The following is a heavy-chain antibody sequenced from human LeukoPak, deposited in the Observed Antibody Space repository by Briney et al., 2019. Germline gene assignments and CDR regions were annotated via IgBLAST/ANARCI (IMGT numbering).Heavy chain of an antibody. CDR1: GGTFSSYA. J-gene: IGHJ3*02. CDR2: IIPIFGTA. CDR3: ARSQLTREWDVAFDI. Sequence: SVKVPCKPSGGTFSSYAISWVRQVPGQGLEWMGGIIPIFGTANYAQKFQGRVTITADESTSTAYMELSSLRSGGTAVYYCARSQLTREWDVAFDIWGQGTMVTVSS. V-gene: IGHV1-69*13. D-gene: IGHD1-26*01.